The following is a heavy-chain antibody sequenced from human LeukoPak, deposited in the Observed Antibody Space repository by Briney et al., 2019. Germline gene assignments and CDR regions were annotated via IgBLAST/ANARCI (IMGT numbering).Heavy chain of an antibody. D-gene: IGHD1-26*01. V-gene: IGHV3-7*01. Sequence: ETLSLTCTVSGGSISSSSYYWGWIRQPPGKGLEWVANIKQDGSEKYYVDSVKGRFTISRDNAKNSLYLQMNSLRAEDTAVYYCARDVSPRGHSPYIVGATCLDFDLWGRGTLVTVSS. J-gene: IGHJ2*01. CDR1: GGSISSSSYY. CDR2: IKQDGSEK. CDR3: ARDVSPRGHSPYIVGATCLDFDL.